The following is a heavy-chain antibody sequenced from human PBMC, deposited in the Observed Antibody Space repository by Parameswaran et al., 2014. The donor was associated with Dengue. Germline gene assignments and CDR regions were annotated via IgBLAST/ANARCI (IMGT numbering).Heavy chain of an antibody. D-gene: IGHD2-2*01. V-gene: IGHV4-34*01. CDR2: INHSGST. J-gene: IGHJ4*02. CDR3: ARGDQLPTLIGFDY. Sequence: RWIRQPRKGWSGLGINHSGSTNYSPSLKSRVTISVDTSKNQFSLKLSSVTAADTAVYYCARGDQLPTLIGFDYWGQGTLVTVSS.